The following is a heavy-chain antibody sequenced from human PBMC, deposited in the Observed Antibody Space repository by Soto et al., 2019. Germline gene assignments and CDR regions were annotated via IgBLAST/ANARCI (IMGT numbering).Heavy chain of an antibody. J-gene: IGHJ5*02. V-gene: IGHV1-18*01. CDR2: ISAYNGNT. Sequence: GASVKVSCKASGYTFTSYGISWVRQAPGQGLEWMGWISAYNGNTNYAQKLQGRVTMTTDTSTSTAYMELRSLRSDDTAVYYCARAFFYDTLTGYYKNAIHNWFDPWGQGTLVTVSS. CDR3: ARAFFYDTLTGYYKNAIHNWFDP. CDR1: GYTFTSYG. D-gene: IGHD3-9*01.